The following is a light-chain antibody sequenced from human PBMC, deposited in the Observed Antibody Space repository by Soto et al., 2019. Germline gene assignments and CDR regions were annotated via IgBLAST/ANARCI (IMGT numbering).Light chain of an antibody. CDR1: SSDVGGYNS. CDR2: DVS. V-gene: IGLV2-14*01. J-gene: IGLJ2*01. Sequence: QSVLTQPASVSGSPGQSITISCTGTSSDVGGYNSVSWYQQHPGKVPKLMIYDVSNRPSGVSDRFSGSKSGNTAALTISGLQAEDEADYYCSSYTSSSLLVFGGGTQLT. CDR3: SSYTSSSLLV.